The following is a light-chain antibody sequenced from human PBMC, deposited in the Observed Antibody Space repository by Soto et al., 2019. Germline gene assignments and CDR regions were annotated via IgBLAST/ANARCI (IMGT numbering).Light chain of an antibody. J-gene: IGLJ3*02. V-gene: IGLV2-14*01. CDR2: EVS. CDR3: QSYDTSLSAWM. Sequence: QSVLTQPASVSGSPGQSITISCTGTSSDVGGYNYVSWYQQHPGKAPKLMIYEVSNRPSGVPDRFSGSKSGTSASLAITGLQAEDEADYYCQSYDTSLSAWMFGGGTKLTVL. CDR1: SSDVGGYNY.